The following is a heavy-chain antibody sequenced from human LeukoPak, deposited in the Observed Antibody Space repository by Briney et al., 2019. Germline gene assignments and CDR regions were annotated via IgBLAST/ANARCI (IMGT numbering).Heavy chain of an antibody. J-gene: IGHJ4*02. V-gene: IGHV3-66*01. Sequence: GGSLRLSCTASGFAVSSKYMNWVRQAPGKGLGWVTVIYLDGRADYADSVKGRFTISSDNSKNTVYLQTNSLKDEDTAVYYCARDAETSLANWGQGTLVTVSP. CDR2: IYLDGRA. D-gene: IGHD5-24*01. CDR3: ARDAETSLAN. CDR1: GFAVSSKY.